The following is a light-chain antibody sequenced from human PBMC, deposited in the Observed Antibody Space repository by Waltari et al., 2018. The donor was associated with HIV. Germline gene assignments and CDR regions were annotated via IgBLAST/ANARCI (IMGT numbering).Light chain of an antibody. CDR1: SSDVGGYNL. J-gene: IGLJ2*01. CDR2: EVS. Sequence: QSALTQPASVSGSPGQSITISCTGTSSDVGGYNLVSWYHQHPAKAPKLMIYEVSKRPSGVSNRFSGSKSGNTASLTIAGLQAEDEADYYCCAYAGSTTYVIFGGGTKLTVL. V-gene: IGLV2-23*02. CDR3: CAYAGSTTYVI.